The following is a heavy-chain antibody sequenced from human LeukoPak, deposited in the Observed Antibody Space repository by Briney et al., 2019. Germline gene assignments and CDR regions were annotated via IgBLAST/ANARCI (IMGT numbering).Heavy chain of an antibody. CDR1: GLSVSSTY. V-gene: IGHV3-21*01. D-gene: IGHD1-26*01. Sequence: PGGALRLSCAASGLSVSSTYMTWVRQTPGKGLEWVSSISATTDYIYYADSVRGRFTISRDNAKNSLFLQMGSLRVEDTAVYYCVREDGIVGLSSGFDVWGQGTMVTVSS. J-gene: IGHJ3*01. CDR2: ISATTDYI. CDR3: VREDGIVGLSSGFDV.